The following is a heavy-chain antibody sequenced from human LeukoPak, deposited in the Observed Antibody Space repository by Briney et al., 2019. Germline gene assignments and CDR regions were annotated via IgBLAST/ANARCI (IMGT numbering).Heavy chain of an antibody. Sequence: ASVKVSCKASGYTFTGYYMHWVRQAPGQGLEWMGWINPNSGGTNYAQKFQGRVTMTRDTSISTAYMELSRLRSEDTAVYYCARVETTVTTFDYWGQGTLVTVSS. CDR2: INPNSGGT. D-gene: IGHD4-17*01. J-gene: IGHJ4*02. CDR3: ARVETTVTTFDY. V-gene: IGHV1-2*02. CDR1: GYTFTGYY.